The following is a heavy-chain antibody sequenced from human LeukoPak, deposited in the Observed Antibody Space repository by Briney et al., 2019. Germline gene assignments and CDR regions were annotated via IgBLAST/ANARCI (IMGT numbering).Heavy chain of an antibody. CDR2: ISGSGGST. CDR1: GFTFSSTA. J-gene: IGHJ4*02. D-gene: IGHD2-15*01. CDR3: ARACSGGSCYPGY. V-gene: IGHV3-23*01. Sequence: GGSLRLSCAASGFTFSSTAMGWVRQAPGKGLEWVSAISGSGGSTYYADSVKGRFTISRDNSKNTLYLQMNSLRAEDTAVYYCARACSGGSCYPGYWGQGTLVTVSS.